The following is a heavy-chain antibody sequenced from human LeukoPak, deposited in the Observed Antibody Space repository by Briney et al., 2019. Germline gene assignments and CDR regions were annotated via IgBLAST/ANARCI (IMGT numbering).Heavy chain of an antibody. CDR2: IRGGGDTT. D-gene: IGHD3-10*01. CDR3: GRDAVHPYYGSGSFDY. J-gene: IGHJ4*02. Sequence: GGSLRLSYAASGLTYSTFAMSWVRQAPGKGREWVSTIRGGGDTTYYADSVKGRFSISRDNLKNTLYVQMNSLSVRDTASYYCGRDAVHPYYGSGSFDYWGQGTLVTVSS. V-gene: IGHV3-23*01. CDR1: GLTYSTFA.